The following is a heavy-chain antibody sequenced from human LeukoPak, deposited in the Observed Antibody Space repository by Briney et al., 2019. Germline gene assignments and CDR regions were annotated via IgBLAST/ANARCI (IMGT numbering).Heavy chain of an antibody. Sequence: GWSLRVSCAASGFTFSSYPMKWVRQAPGKGLEWVSAISGSGGRTYYADSVNGRFTISRDNSQNTLYLQMNSLRADDTAVYYCAYYCATGSICYLRDYWGQGKLCTVSS. V-gene: IGHV3-23*01. D-gene: IGHD2-2*01. CDR1: GFTFSSYP. CDR2: ISGSGGRT. J-gene: IGHJ4*02. CDR3: AYYCATGSICYLRDY.